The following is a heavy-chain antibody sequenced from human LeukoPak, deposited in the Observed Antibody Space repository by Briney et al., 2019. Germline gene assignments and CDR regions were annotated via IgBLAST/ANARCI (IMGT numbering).Heavy chain of an antibody. CDR1: GYTFTSYG. CDR3: ARDQGITMVRGVINYFDY. D-gene: IGHD3-10*01. J-gene: IGHJ4*02. CDR2: ISAYNGNT. Sequence: ASVKVSCKASGYTFTSYGISWVRQAPGQGLEWMGWISAYNGNTNYAQKLQGRVTMTTDTSTSTAYMELRSLRSDDTAVYYCARDQGITMVRGVINYFDYWGQGTLVTVSS. V-gene: IGHV1-18*01.